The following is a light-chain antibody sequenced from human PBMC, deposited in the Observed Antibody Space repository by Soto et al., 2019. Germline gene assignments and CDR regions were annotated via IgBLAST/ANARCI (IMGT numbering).Light chain of an antibody. Sequence: EIVLTQSPGTLSLSPGERATLSCRASQSVSSIYLAWYQQRPGQAPRLLIYGASSRATGIPDRFSGSGSGTDFTLTISRLEPEDFAVYYCQQYGRSPPNTFGQGTKLEIK. CDR2: GAS. V-gene: IGKV3-20*01. CDR3: QQYGRSPPNT. J-gene: IGKJ2*01. CDR1: QSVSSIY.